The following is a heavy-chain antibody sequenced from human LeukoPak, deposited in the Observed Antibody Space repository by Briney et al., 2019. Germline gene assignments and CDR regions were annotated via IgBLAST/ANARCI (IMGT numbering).Heavy chain of an antibody. CDR3: EKAPKWELLIY. CDR2: INTDGSST. V-gene: IGHV3-74*01. CDR1: GFTFSNYW. Sequence: GGSLRLSCPSSGFTFSNYWMHWGRQAPGKGLVWVSHINTDGSSTTYADSVKGRFTISRDNSKNTLYLQMNSLRAEDTAVYVYEKAPKWELLIYWGQGTLVTVSS. J-gene: IGHJ4*02. D-gene: IGHD1-26*01.